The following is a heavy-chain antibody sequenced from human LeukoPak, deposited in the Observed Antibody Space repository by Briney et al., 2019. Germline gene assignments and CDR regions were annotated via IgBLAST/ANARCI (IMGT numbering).Heavy chain of an antibody. CDR1: GFTFSSYG. Sequence: PGGSLRLSCAASGFTFSSYGMHWVRQAPGKGLEWVSYISSSSSTIHYADSVKGRFTISRDNAKNSLHLQMNSLRAEDTAVYYCARDTHYYGSGSPAFDIWGQGTMVTVSS. V-gene: IGHV3-48*01. CDR3: ARDTHYYGSGSPAFDI. D-gene: IGHD3-10*01. J-gene: IGHJ3*02. CDR2: ISSSSSTI.